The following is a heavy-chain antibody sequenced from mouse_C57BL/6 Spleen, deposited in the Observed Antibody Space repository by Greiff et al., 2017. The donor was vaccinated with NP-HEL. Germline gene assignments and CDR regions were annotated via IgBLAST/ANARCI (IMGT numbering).Heavy chain of an antibody. Sequence: VHVKQSGPELVKPGASVKIPCKASGYTFTDYNMDWVKQSHGKSLEWIGDINPNNGGTIYNQKFKGKATLTVDKSSSTAYMELRSLTSEDTAVYYCARGTGSSYVDYAMDYWGQGTSVTVSS. V-gene: IGHV1-18*01. CDR2: INPNNGGT. CDR3: ARGTGSSYVDYAMDY. D-gene: IGHD1-1*01. CDR1: GYTFTDYN. J-gene: IGHJ4*01.